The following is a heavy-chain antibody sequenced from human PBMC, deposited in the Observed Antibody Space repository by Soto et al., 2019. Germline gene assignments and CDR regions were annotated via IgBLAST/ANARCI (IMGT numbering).Heavy chain of an antibody. J-gene: IGHJ4*02. V-gene: IGHV4-34*01. CDR3: AREQYGSDYCYFDS. CDR2: INHSGST. D-gene: IGHD2-21*01. CDR1: GGSFSGYY. Sequence: PSETLSLTCAVYGGSFSGYYWTWIRQPPGTGLEWIGEINHSGSTNYNPSLKSRVFISVDRSKNQFFLKVRSVTAADTAVYYCAREQYGSDYCYFDSWGQGTLVTVSS.